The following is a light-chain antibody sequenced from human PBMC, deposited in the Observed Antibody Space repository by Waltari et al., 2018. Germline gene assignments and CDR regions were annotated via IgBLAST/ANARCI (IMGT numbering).Light chain of an antibody. Sequence: QSVLTQPPSASGTPGQRVTISCSGSSSTIGSNYVYWYQHLPGTAPKLLIYRNDQRPSGVPDRFAGSQSGTSASLAISELRSEDEADYYCVAWDDSLSATVFGGGTKLTVL. J-gene: IGLJ3*02. CDR1: SSTIGSNY. V-gene: IGLV1-47*01. CDR2: RND. CDR3: VAWDDSLSATV.